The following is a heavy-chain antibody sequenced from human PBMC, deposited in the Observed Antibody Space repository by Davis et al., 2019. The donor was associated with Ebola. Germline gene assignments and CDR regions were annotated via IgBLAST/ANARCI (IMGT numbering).Heavy chain of an antibody. CDR1: GGSISSTTC. D-gene: IGHD6-13*01. CDR3: ARPLATTGRAYDAFDI. J-gene: IGHJ3*02. V-gene: IGHV4-4*02. Sequence: SGSLRLSCAVSGGSISSTTCPSVACQSPGKGLERIGEIYPSGNTNYNPSLKSRVTISVDRSKNQFSLKLNSVTAADTAVYYCARPLATTGRAYDAFDIWGLGKVVTVS. CDR2: IYPSGNT.